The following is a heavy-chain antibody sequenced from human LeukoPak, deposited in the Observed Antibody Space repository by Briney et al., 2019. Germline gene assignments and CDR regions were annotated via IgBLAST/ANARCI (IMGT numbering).Heavy chain of an antibody. D-gene: IGHD3-3*01. CDR1: GGTFSSYA. CDR2: IIPIFGTA. V-gene: IGHV1-69*05. Sequence: ASVKVSCKASGGTFSSYAISWVRQAPGQGLEWMGGIIPIFGTANYAQKFQGRVTITTDESTRTAYMELSSLRSEDTAVYYCAWGPTISNWFDPWGQGTLVTVSS. J-gene: IGHJ5*02. CDR3: AWGPTISNWFDP.